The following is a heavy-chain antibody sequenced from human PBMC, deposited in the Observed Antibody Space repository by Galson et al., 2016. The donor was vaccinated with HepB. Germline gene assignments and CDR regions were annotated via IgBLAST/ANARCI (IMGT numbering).Heavy chain of an antibody. Sequence: SLRLSCAISGFTFNNGWMSWVRQAPGKGLEWVGHIKNSADGGTADYAAAVKGRFTISRDDSQSTLDLQMNSLKTEDTAVYYCTTENGVGPQFGELFFWYFDYWGQGTLVTVSS. J-gene: IGHJ4*02. D-gene: IGHD3-10*01. CDR2: IKNSADGGTA. V-gene: IGHV3-15*01. CDR1: GFTFNNGW. CDR3: TTENGVGPQFGELFFWYFDY.